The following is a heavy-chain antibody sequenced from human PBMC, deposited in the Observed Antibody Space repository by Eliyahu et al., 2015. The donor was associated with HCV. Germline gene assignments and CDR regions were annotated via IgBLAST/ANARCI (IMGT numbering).Heavy chain of an antibody. V-gene: IGHV3-7*03. CDR2: IKQDGSEK. J-gene: IGHJ6*02. CDR3: ARDVGYSSSPEYYYYGMDV. Sequence: EVQLVESGGGLVQPGGSLRLSCAASGFTFSSYWMSWVRQAPGKGLEWVANIKQDGSEKYYVDSVKGRFTISRDNAKNSLYLQMNSLRAEDTAVYYCARDVGYSSSPEYYYYGMDVWGQGTTVTVSS. CDR1: GFTFSSYW. D-gene: IGHD6-6*01.